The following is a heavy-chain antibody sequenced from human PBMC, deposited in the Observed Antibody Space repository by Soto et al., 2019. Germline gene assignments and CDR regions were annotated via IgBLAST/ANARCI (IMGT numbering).Heavy chain of an antibody. J-gene: IGHJ1*01. CDR2: ISSSSSYT. Sequence: PVGSLRLSCAASGFTFSDYYMSWIRQAPGKGLEWVSYISSSSSYTNYADSVKGRFTISRDNAKNSLYLQMNSLRAEDTAVYYCARDLFYARGIAAAGEYFQHWGQGTLVTVSS. D-gene: IGHD6-13*01. V-gene: IGHV3-11*05. CDR3: ARDLFYARGIAAAGEYFQH. CDR1: GFTFSDYY.